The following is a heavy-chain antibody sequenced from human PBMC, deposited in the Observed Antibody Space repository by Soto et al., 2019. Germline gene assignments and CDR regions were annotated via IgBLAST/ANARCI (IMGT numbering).Heavy chain of an antibody. CDR3: ARVWNYYDSGPYFDY. V-gene: IGHV1-3*01. Sequence: ASVKVSCKASGYTFTSYAMHWVRQAPGQRLEWMGWINAGNGNTKYSQKFQGRVTITRDTSASTAYMELSSLRSEDTAVYYCARVWNYYDSGPYFDYWGQGTLVTVS. CDR2: INAGNGNT. D-gene: IGHD3-22*01. J-gene: IGHJ4*02. CDR1: GYTFTSYA.